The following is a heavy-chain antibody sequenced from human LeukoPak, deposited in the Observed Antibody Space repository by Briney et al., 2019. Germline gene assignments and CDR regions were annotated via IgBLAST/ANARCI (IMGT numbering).Heavy chain of an antibody. CDR3: ARVSARGGYGDDYFDY. V-gene: IGHV4-39*07. CDR2: IYHSGSS. Sequence: IPSEALSLTCTVSGGSISSGNYYWGWIRQPPGKGLEWVGRIYHSGSSYYNPSLKSRVTISVETSKNQFSLKVSSVTAAETAVYYCARVSARGGYGDDYFDYWGQGTLVTVSS. J-gene: IGHJ4*02. D-gene: IGHD4-17*01. CDR1: GGSISSGNYY.